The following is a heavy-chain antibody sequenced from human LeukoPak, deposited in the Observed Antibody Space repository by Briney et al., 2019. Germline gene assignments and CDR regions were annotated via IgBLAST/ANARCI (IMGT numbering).Heavy chain of an antibody. CDR1: GFTFSNYA. Sequence: PGGSLRLSCAASGFTFSNYAMSWVRQAPGKGLEWLSAISGSGGRTYYADSVKGRFTISRDNSKDTLYLQMNSLRAEDTAVYYCAKGPIPAAGTQCDYWGQGTLVTVSS. CDR2: ISGSGGRT. D-gene: IGHD6-13*01. V-gene: IGHV3-23*01. CDR3: AKGPIPAAGTQCDY. J-gene: IGHJ4*02.